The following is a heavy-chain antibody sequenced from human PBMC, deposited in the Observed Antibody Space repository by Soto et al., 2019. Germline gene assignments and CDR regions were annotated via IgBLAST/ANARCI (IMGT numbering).Heavy chain of an antibody. CDR3: ARDQSTVVVPGVFDY. D-gene: IGHD2-15*01. CDR2: ISSSSSTI. J-gene: IGHJ4*02. Sequence: PGGSLRLSCAASGFTFSSYSMNWVRQAPGKGLEWVSHISSSSSTIYYADSVKGRFAISRDNAKNSLYLQMNSLRAEDTAVYYYARDQSTVVVPGVFDYWGQGTLVTVSS. CDR1: GFTFSSYS. V-gene: IGHV3-48*01.